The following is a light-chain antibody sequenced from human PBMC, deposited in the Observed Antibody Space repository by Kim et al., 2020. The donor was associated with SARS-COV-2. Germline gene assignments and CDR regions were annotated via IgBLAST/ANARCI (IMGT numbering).Light chain of an antibody. CDR3: QQYHTFPWT. Sequence: SASVGYRVTITGRASQTITTWLAWYQQKPGKTPNLLIYEVSTLEDGVPSRFSGGGSGTEFTLTIASLQPDDFATYYCQQYHTFPWTFGQGTKLEIK. J-gene: IGKJ1*01. V-gene: IGKV1-5*01. CDR1: QTITTW. CDR2: EVS.